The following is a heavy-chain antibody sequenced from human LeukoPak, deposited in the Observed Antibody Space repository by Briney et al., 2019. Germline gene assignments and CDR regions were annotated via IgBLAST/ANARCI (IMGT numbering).Heavy chain of an antibody. Sequence: GASVKVSCKASGYTFTSYYMHWVRQAPGNGLEWMGGFDPEDGETIYAQKFQGRVTMTEDTSTDTAFLDLSSLKFEDTAVYYCAAIAIDYDGGAEAFDFWGQGTLVTVSS. V-gene: IGHV1-24*01. CDR2: FDPEDGET. CDR1: GYTFTSYY. D-gene: IGHD4-17*01. J-gene: IGHJ3*01. CDR3: AAIAIDYDGGAEAFDF.